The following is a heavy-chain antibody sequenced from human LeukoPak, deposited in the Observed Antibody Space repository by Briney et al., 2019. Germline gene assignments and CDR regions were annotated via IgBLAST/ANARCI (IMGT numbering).Heavy chain of an antibody. V-gene: IGHV3-30*18. CDR2: ILYDGGDK. CDR3: AKAGNYGDYYFVY. CDR1: GFTFSSYN. D-gene: IGHD4-17*01. J-gene: IGHJ4*02. Sequence: GGSLRLSCAASGFTFSSYNMHWVRQAPGKGLEWVAVILYDGGDKYYADSVQGRFTISRDNSKNTLYLKMNSLRAEDTAVYYCAKAGNYGDYYFVYWGEGTLVTVSS.